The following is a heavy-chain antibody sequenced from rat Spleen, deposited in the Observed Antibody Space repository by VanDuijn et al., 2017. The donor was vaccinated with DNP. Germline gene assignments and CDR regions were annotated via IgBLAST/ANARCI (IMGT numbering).Heavy chain of an antibody. Sequence: EVQLVESGGGPVQPGRSLKLSCVASGFIFSNYWMTWIRQAPGKGLEWVASISNTGDNTYYSDSVKGRFTISRDNAKSTLYLQMDSLRSEDTATYYCARHHYSSYSWFAYWGQGTLVTVSS. CDR3: ARHHYSSYSWFAY. V-gene: IGHV5-31*01. J-gene: IGHJ3*01. CDR1: GFIFSNYW. D-gene: IGHD1-2*01. CDR2: ISNTGDNT.